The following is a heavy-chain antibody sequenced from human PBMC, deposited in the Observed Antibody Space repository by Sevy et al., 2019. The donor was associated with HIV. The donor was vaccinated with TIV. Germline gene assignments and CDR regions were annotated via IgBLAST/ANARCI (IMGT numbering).Heavy chain of an antibody. CDR2: IDTPTGNP. CDR1: GYTFNTYV. Sequence: ASVKVSCKASGYTFNTYVLNWVRQAPGQGLEWMGWIDTPTGNPSYAQAFKGRFVFSLDTSVNTAYLPISSLKAEDTAIYYCARAPPATSFLVPRGFQYGGQGTLVTVS. D-gene: IGHD6-13*01. J-gene: IGHJ1*01. CDR3: ARAPPATSFLVPRGFQY. V-gene: IGHV7-4-1*02.